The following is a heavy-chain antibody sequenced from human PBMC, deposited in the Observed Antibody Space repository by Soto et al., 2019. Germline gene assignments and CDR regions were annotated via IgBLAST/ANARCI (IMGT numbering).Heavy chain of an antibody. D-gene: IGHD1-26*01. CDR3: AREDILGARSFDY. CDR1: GFTFSGYS. CDR2: ISSLSSPR. V-gene: IGHV3-48*02. J-gene: IGHJ4*02. Sequence: PVGSLRLSCAASGFTFSGYSMNWVRQAPGKALEWVSYISSLSSPRYYAESVEGRFIISRDNAKNSLYLQMNSLRDEDTAVYFCAREDILGARSFDYWGQGALVTVSS.